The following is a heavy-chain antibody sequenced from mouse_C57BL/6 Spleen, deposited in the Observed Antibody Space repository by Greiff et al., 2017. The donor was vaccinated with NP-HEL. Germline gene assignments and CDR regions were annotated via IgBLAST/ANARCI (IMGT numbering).Heavy chain of an antibody. CDR2: INPYNGGT. J-gene: IGHJ3*01. CDR3: ARSKLTGTWAY. Sequence: EVQLQQSGPVLVKPGASVKMSCKASGYTFTDYYMNWVKQSHGKSLEWIGVINPYNGGTSYNQKFKGKATLTVDKSSSTAYMELNSLTSEDSAVYYCARSKLTGTWAYWGQGTLVTVSA. CDR1: GYTFTDYY. D-gene: IGHD4-1*01. V-gene: IGHV1-19*01.